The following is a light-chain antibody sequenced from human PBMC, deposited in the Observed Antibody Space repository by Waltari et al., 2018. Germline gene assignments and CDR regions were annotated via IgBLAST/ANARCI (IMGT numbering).Light chain of an antibody. V-gene: IGLV3-21*04. J-gene: IGLJ3*02. Sequence: SSVLTQPPSVSVAPGKTARITCGGTSNQRVHWSQRKPGQAPVLVIYFDSDRPSGIPERFSGSNSGNTATLTISSVEAGDEADYYCQVWDSDSNHPVFGGGTKLTAL. CDR3: QVWDSDSNHPV. CDR1: SNQR. CDR2: FDS.